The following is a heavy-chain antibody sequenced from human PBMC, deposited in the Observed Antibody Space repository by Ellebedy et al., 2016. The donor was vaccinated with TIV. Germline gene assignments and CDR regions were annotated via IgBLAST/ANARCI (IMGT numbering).Heavy chain of an antibody. CDR2: INHSGST. CDR3: ARVIGQQLVRYYYYYGMDV. CDR1: GGSFSGYY. Sequence: GSLRLXXAVYGGSFSGYYWSWIRQPPGKGLEWIGEINHSGSTNYNPSLKSRVTISVDTSKNQFSLKLSSVTAADTAVYYCARVIGQQLVRYYYYYGMDVWGQGTTVTVSS. J-gene: IGHJ6*02. V-gene: IGHV4-34*01. D-gene: IGHD6-13*01.